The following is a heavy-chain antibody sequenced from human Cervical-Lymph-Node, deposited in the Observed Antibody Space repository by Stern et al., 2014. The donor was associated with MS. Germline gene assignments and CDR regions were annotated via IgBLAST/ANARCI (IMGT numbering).Heavy chain of an antibody. CDR2: VTSTSTYT. V-gene: IGHV3-21*01. J-gene: IGHJ4*02. CDR3: GGNY. Sequence: EVQLVESGGALVKPGGSLRLSCAASGFTFSNYSMRLVRQAPGQGLEWVSSVTSTSTYTYYADSVRGRFTITRDNAKKSLYLQMNSLRAEDTAVYYCGGNYWGQGTLVTVSS. CDR1: GFTFSNYS.